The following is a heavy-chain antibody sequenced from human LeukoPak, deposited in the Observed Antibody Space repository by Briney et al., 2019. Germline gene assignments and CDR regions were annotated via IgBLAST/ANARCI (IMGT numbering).Heavy chain of an antibody. J-gene: IGHJ4*02. CDR2: INAGNGNT. CDR3: AMRKPYDSSGPFDY. V-gene: IGHV1-3*01. CDR1: GYTFTSYA. D-gene: IGHD3-22*01. Sequence: ASVKVSCKASGYTFTSYAMHWVRQAPGQRLEWMGWINAGNGNTKYSQKIQGRVTITRDTSASTAYMELSSLRSDDTAMYYCAMRKPYDSSGPFDYWGQGTLVTVSS.